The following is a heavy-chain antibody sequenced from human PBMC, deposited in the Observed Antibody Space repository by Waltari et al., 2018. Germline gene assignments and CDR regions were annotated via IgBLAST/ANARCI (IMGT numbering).Heavy chain of an antibody. Sequence: QVQLVQSGAEVKKPGASVKVSCKASGYTFTGYYMHWVRQAPGQGLEWMGRINPNMGGTNYAQKFQGRVTMTRDTSISTAYMELSRLRSDDTAVYYCARASGNSGYDFDYWGQGTLVTVSS. CDR3: ARASGNSGYDFDY. J-gene: IGHJ4*02. V-gene: IGHV1-2*06. D-gene: IGHD5-12*01. CDR2: INPNMGGT. CDR1: GYTFTGYY.